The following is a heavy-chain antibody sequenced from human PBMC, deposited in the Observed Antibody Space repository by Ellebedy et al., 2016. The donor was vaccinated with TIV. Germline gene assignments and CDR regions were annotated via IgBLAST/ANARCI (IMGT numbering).Heavy chain of an antibody. V-gene: IGHV3-7*01. D-gene: IGHD1-26*01. CDR2: INRDASER. CDR1: GFTVSNNY. Sequence: GGSLRLXCAASGFTVSNNYMSWVRQAPGRGLEWVANINRDASERYYVDSVKGRFTISRDNAKNSLHLQMNSLGVADAAVYYCASAPQNSGSYYYFNYWGQGTLVTVSS. J-gene: IGHJ4*02. CDR3: ASAPQNSGSYYYFNY.